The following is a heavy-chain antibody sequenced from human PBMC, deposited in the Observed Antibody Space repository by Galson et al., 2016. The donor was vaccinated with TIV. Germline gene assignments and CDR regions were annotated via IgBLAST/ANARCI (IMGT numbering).Heavy chain of an antibody. CDR1: GFIFSNAW. J-gene: IGHJ3*01. V-gene: IGHV3-15*01. CDR2: MRSYFDGGTI. D-gene: IGHD4-17*01. CDR3: TTGAYGDYLGSDALDV. Sequence: SLRLSCAGSGFIFSNAWMSWVRQAPGKGLEWVGRMRSYFDGGTIDYAAPVKGRFTISRDDSKKELFLQMNSLKTDDTAVYFCTTGAYGDYLGSDALDVWGQGTKGTVS.